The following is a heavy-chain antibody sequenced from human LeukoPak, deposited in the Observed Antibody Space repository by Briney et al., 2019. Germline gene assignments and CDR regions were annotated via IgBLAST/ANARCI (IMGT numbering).Heavy chain of an antibody. J-gene: IGHJ4*02. CDR2: IYSGGST. CDR1: GFTVSSNY. D-gene: IGHD3-10*01. Sequence: GGSLRLSCAASGFTVSSNYMSWVRQAPGKGLEWVSVIYSGGSTYYADPVKGRFTISRDNSKNTLYLQMNSLRAEDTAVYYCVRILHYYGSGSYPFDYWGQGTLVTVSS. V-gene: IGHV3-53*01. CDR3: VRILHYYGSGSYPFDY.